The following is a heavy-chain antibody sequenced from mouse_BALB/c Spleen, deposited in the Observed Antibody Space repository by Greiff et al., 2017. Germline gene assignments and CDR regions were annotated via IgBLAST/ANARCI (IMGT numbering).Heavy chain of an antibody. J-gene: IGHJ3*01. V-gene: IGHV5-6-3*01. D-gene: IGHD1-1*01. CDR1: GFTFSSYG. CDR3: ARGFITTAGFAY. CDR2: INSNGGST. Sequence: DVKLVESGGGLVQPGGSLKLSCAASGFTFSSYGMSWVRQTPDKRLELVATINSNGGSTYYPDSVKGRFTISRDNAKNTLYLQMSSLKSEDTAMYYCARGFITTAGFAYWGQGTLVTVSA.